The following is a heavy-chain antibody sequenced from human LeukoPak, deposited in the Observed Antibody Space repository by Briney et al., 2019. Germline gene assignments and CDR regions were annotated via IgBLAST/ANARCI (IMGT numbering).Heavy chain of an antibody. CDR3: ARRRDWNYALDY. CDR2: INPNSGRT. V-gene: IGHV1-2*02. D-gene: IGHD1-7*01. Sequence: ASVKVSCKASGYTLTGYYMHWERQAPGQGLEWMGWINPNSGRTNYAQQFQGRVTMTRDTSISTAYMELSRLRSDDTAVYYCARRRDWNYALDYWGQGTLVTVSS. J-gene: IGHJ4*02. CDR1: GYTLTGYY.